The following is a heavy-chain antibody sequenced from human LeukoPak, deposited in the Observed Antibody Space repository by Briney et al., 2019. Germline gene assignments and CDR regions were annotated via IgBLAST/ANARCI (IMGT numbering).Heavy chain of an antibody. CDR3: ARGHSSSSDYYYYYMDV. Sequence: SVKVSCKASGVTFSSYAISWVRQAPGQGLEWMGGIIPIFGTANYAQTFQGRVTITTDESTSTAYMELSSLRSEDTAVYYCARGHSSSSDYYYYYMDVWGKGTTVTVSS. D-gene: IGHD6-6*01. CDR2: IIPIFGTA. CDR1: GVTFSSYA. J-gene: IGHJ6*03. V-gene: IGHV1-69*05.